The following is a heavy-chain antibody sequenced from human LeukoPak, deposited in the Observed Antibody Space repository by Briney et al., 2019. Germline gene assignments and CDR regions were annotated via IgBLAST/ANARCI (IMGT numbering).Heavy chain of an antibody. Sequence: PGGSLRLSCAGSGFTFSNYAMTWVRQAPGKGLEWVSSVSGSGRNTFYPDSVEGRFTISRDNSKNTVYLQMNSLRADDTAVYYCATSWGPDTSAFRWGRDGMDVWGQGTTVIVS. CDR2: VSGSGRNT. J-gene: IGHJ6*02. CDR1: GFTFSNYA. D-gene: IGHD3-16*01. V-gene: IGHV3-23*01. CDR3: ATSWGPDTSAFRWGRDGMDV.